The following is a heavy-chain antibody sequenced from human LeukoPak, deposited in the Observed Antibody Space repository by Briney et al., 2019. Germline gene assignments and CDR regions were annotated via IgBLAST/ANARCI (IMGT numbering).Heavy chain of an antibody. CDR2: IYPGDSDT. CDR1: GYSFTSYW. V-gene: IGHV5-51*01. D-gene: IGHD4-23*01. CDR3: ATITDYGGNSGYFDY. Sequence: GESLKISCKGSGYSFTSYWIGWVRQMPGKGLEWMGIIYPGDSDTRYSPSFQGQVTISVDKSISTAYLQWSSLKASDTAMYYCATITDYGGNSGYFDYWGQGTLVTVSS. J-gene: IGHJ4*02.